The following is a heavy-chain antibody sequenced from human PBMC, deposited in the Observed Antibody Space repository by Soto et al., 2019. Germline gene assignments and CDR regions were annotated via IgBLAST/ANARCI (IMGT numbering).Heavy chain of an antibody. CDR1: CGSLSGYY. CDR3: ARGREGVVATH. J-gene: IGHJ4*02. D-gene: IGHD5-12*01. CDR2: VKDGGHA. V-gene: IGHV4-34*01. Sequence: QVQLQQWGAGLLKPSETLSLNCAVTCGSLSGYYWSWIRHPPRKGLEWIGEVKDGGHANYSPSLRGRVTISSETSNNQFSLRLNSVTAADTGVYYCARGREGVVATHWAQGSLVTVSS.